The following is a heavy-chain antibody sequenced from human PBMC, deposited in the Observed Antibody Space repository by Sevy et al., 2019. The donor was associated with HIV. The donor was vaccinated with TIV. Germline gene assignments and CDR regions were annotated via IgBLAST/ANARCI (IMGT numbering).Heavy chain of an antibody. V-gene: IGHV3-7*01. CDR3: VRAVSADGSF. D-gene: IGHD6-13*01. CDR2: INQDGSVT. J-gene: IGHJ4*02. Sequence: GGSLRLSCAASGFSLNTYWMSWVRQAPGKGLEWVANINQDGSVTYYVDSVKGRFTISRDNARNFLFLQMNSLRAEDTARYYSVRAVSADGSFWGQGTLVTVSS. CDR1: GFSLNTYW.